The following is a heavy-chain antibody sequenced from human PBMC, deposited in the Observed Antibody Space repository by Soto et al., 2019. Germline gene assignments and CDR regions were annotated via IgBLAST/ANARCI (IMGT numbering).Heavy chain of an antibody. CDR3: ARGRYGDY. D-gene: IGHD1-1*01. V-gene: IGHV1-18*01. Sequence: QVHLVQSGAEVKKPGASVKVSCKGSGYTFTSYGITWVRQAPGQGLEWMGWISAHNGNTDYAQKLQGRVTVTRDTSTSTAYMELGSLTSDATAVYYCARGRYGDYWGQGALVTVSS. CDR2: ISAHNGNT. J-gene: IGHJ4*02. CDR1: GYTFTSYG.